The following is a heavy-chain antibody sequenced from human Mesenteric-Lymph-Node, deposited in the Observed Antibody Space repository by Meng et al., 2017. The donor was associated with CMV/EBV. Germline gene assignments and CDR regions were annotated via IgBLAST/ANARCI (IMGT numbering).Heavy chain of an antibody. Sequence: GESLKISCAASGFTFSSYDMNWVRQAPGKGLEWVSYITSSGSTIYYADSVKGRFTISRDNAKNSLYLQMNSLRAEDTAVYYCARDEVVELVLGRSGYYYGMDVWGQGTTVTVSS. V-gene: IGHV3-48*03. J-gene: IGHJ6*02. CDR3: ARDEVVELVLGRSGYYYGMDV. CDR1: GFTFSSYD. D-gene: IGHD6-6*01. CDR2: ITSSGSTI.